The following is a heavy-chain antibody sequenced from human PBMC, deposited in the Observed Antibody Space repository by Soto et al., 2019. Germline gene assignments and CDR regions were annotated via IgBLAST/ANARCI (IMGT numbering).Heavy chain of an antibody. CDR2: IYYDRSEK. Sequence: QVQLVESGGGVVQPGRPLRLSCGTSGFTFSSYGMHWVRQAPGMGLEWVALIYYDRSEKYYADSVKGRFTISRDYSTNTLYLQMSTMRVEDTGVYYCARDRSAGYSTGWHTSLDYWGRGTRVTVSS. V-gene: IGHV3-33*01. J-gene: IGHJ4*02. CDR1: GFTFSSYG. D-gene: IGHD6-19*01. CDR3: ARDRSAGYSTGWHTSLDY.